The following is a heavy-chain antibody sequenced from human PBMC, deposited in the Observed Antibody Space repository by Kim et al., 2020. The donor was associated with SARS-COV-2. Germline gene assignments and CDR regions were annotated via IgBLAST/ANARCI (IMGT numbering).Heavy chain of an antibody. CDR3: ATSITMVGYGMDV. CDR1: GYTFTGYY. CDR2: IDPNSGGT. D-gene: IGHD3-10*01. V-gene: IGHV1-2*06. Sequence: ASVKVSCKASGYTFTGYYLHWMRQAPGQGLEWMGRIDPNSGGTNYPQKFQGRVTMTRDTSISTAYMELSRVRSDETAVYYCATSITMVGYGMDVWGQGTTVTVSS. J-gene: IGHJ6*02.